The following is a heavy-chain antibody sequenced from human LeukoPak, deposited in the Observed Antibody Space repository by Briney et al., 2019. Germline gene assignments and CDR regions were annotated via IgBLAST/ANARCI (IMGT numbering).Heavy chain of an antibody. CDR2: ISTSASSI. D-gene: IGHD5-24*01. V-gene: IGHV3-11*01. CDR1: GFTFSDYY. CDR3: VRVKGGWLGEKTYDY. Sequence: GGSLRLSCGASGFTFSDYYMSWIRQTPGKGMEWLAYISTSASSIDYADSVKGRFTVSRDNGKNSLFLQMNSLRAEDTAIYYCVRVKGGWLGEKTYDYLGQGTLVTVSP. J-gene: IGHJ4*02.